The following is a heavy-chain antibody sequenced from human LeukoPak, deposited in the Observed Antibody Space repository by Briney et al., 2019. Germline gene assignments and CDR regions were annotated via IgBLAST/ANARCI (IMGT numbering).Heavy chain of an antibody. J-gene: IGHJ3*02. D-gene: IGHD2-15*01. V-gene: IGHV5-51*01. CDR2: IYLADSDT. Sequence: GESLKISCKGSGYSYNSYWIGWVRQMPGKGLEWMGIIYLADSDTRYSPSFQGQVTISADKSINTAYLQRSSLRASDTAMYYCARPKTETGYDAFDIWGQGTMVSVSS. CDR1: GYSYNSYW. CDR3: ARPKTETGYDAFDI.